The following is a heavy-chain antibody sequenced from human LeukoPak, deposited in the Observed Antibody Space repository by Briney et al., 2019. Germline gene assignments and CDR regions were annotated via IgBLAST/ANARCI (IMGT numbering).Heavy chain of an antibody. D-gene: IGHD4-17*01. CDR3: ARVNGDYLFDY. J-gene: IGHJ4*02. V-gene: IGHV4-59*01. CDR2: IYYSGST. CDR1: GGSISSYY. Sequence: SGTLSLTCTVSGGSISSYYWSWIRQPPGKGLEWIGYIYYSGSTNYNPSLKSRVTISVDTSKNQFSLKLSSVTAADTAVYYCARVNGDYLFDYWGQGTLVTVSS.